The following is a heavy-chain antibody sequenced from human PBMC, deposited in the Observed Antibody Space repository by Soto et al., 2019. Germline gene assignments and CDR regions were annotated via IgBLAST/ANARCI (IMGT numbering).Heavy chain of an antibody. Sequence: QLHLQESGPGLVKPSETLSLTCTVSGGSISSSGYYWAWIRQPPGKGLEWIATIYYSGSTYYNPSLKSRVTISMDTSKNQFSLKLNSVTAADTAVYYCATLMITFGESIVRLDYWGQGTLVTVSS. D-gene: IGHD3-16*02. CDR3: ATLMITFGESIVRLDY. J-gene: IGHJ4*03. CDR2: IYYSGST. V-gene: IGHV4-39*01. CDR1: GGSISSSGYY.